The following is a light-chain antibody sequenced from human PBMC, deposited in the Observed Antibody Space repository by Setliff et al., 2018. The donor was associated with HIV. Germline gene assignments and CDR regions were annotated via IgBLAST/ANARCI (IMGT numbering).Light chain of an antibody. CDR3: GADHGSGSDFVYV. V-gene: IGLV9-49*01. Sequence: QLVLTQPPSASASLGASVTLTCTLSSGYSGYKVDWYQQRPGKGPRFVMRVGTRGMVGSKGDGIPYRFSVLGSGLNRYLTIKNIQEEDESDYHCGADHGSGSDFVYVFGTGTKVTVL. CDR2: VGTRGMVG. J-gene: IGLJ1*01. CDR1: SGYSGYK.